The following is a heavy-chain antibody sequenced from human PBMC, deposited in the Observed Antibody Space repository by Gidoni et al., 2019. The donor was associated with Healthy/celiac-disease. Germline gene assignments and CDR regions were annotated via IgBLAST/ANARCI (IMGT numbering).Heavy chain of an antibody. CDR2: MNPPSGNT. D-gene: IGHD6-13*01. J-gene: IGHJ6*02. Sequence: PLVQTSAAVTNTGESGKVSCKAAGNTFTSSAITWLPQANGQGLEWMGWMNPPSGNTGYAQKFQGRVTMTRNTSICTAYMELSSLRSEDTAVYDCARGRRSSSWARDYYYYGMDVWGQGTMVTVSS. CDR3: ARGRRSSSWARDYYYYGMDV. CDR1: GNTFTSSA. V-gene: IGHV1-8*01.